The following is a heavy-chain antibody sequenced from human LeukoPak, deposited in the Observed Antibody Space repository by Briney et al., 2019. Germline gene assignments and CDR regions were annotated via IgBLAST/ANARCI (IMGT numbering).Heavy chain of an antibody. CDR2: ISSSGSTI. D-gene: IGHD3-22*01. J-gene: IGHJ4*02. Sequence: GGSLRLSCAASGFTFSSYGFHWVRQAPGKGLEWVSYISSSGSTIYYADSVKGRFTISRDNAKNSLYLQMNSLRAEDTAVYYCAKRPDSSGYYLHYWGQGTLVTVSS. CDR1: GFTFSSYG. CDR3: AKRPDSSGYYLHY. V-gene: IGHV3-48*04.